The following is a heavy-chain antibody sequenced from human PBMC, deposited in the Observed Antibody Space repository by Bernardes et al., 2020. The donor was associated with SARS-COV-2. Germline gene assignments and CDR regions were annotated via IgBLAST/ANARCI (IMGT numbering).Heavy chain of an antibody. CDR2: INPNSGGT. V-gene: IGHV1-2*02. CDR1: GYTFTGYY. Sequence: ASMKVSCKASGYTFTGYYMHWVRQAPGQGLEWMGWINPNSGGTNYAQKFQGRVTMTRDTSISTAYMELSRLRSDDTAVYYCARDPTAIPGYDYWGQGTLVTVSS. J-gene: IGHJ4*02. D-gene: IGHD4-17*01. CDR3: ARDPTAIPGYDY.